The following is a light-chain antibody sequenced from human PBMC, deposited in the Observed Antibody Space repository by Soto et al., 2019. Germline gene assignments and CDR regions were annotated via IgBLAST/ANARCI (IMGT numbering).Light chain of an antibody. J-gene: IGKJ1*01. CDR2: GAS. CDR1: QSIRNS. V-gene: IGKV1-5*03. Sequence: DIQMTQSPSTLSASVGDRVTITCRASQSIRNSLAWYQQKPGKAPKFLIYGASSLESGVPPRFSGTVSRTEFTLTISSLQPDDFATYYCQQYDTSWTFGQGTKVEIK. CDR3: QQYDTSWT.